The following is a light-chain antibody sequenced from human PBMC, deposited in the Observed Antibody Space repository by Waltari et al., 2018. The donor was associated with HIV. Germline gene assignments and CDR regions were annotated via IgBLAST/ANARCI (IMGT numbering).Light chain of an antibody. V-gene: IGLV1-47*01. CDR3: ATWDDSLSGRV. CDR2: RNN. Sequence: QSVLTQPPSASGTPGQRVSISCSGNNSNIGRNYVYWYQQLPGTAPKLLIYRNNQRPSGVPDRFSGSKSGTSASLAISGLRSEDEADYYCATWDDSLSGRVFGGGTKLTVL. J-gene: IGLJ3*02. CDR1: NSNIGRNY.